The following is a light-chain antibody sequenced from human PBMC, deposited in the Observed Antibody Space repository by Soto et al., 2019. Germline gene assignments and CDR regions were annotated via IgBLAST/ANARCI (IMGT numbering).Light chain of an antibody. CDR2: YIS. V-gene: IGKV3D-15*01. Sequence: EIVSTQYPVTLSFSPWDRASLSCRASQSAGNFLAWYQQKPGQAPRLLIYYISTRATGIPARFSGSGSGTEFTLTINSLQSEDSAVYYCQQHNQWPITFGQGTRLEI. CDR1: QSAGNF. J-gene: IGKJ5*01. CDR3: QQHNQWPIT.